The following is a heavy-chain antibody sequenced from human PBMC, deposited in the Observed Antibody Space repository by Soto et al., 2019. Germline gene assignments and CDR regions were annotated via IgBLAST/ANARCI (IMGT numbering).Heavy chain of an antibody. CDR1: GFTFSSYG. CDR3: ANAAAGYYFDY. J-gene: IGHJ4*02. V-gene: IGHV3-30*18. CDR2: ISYDGSNK. Sequence: GGSLRLSYAASGFTFSSYGMHWVRQAPGKGLEWVAVISYDGSNKYYADSVKGRFTISRDNSKNTLYLQMNSLRAEDTAVYYCANAAAGYYFDYWGQGTLVTVSS. D-gene: IGHD6-13*01.